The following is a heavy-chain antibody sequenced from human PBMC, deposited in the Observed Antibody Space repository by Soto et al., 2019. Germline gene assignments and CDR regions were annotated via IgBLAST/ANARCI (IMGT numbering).Heavy chain of an antibody. CDR3: AKSVTVYYYYGMDV. CDR2: ISGSGGST. Sequence: EVQLLESGGGLVQPGGSLRLSCAASGFTFSSYAMSWVRQAPGKGLEWVSAISGSGGSTYYADSVKGRFTISRDNSKNTLYLQMNSLKAEDTAVYYCAKSVTVYYYYGMDVWGQGTTVTVSS. CDR1: GFTFSSYA. J-gene: IGHJ6*02. V-gene: IGHV3-23*01. D-gene: IGHD2-21*02.